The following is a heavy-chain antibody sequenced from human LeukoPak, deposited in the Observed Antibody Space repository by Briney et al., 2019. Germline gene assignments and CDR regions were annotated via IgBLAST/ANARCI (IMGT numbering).Heavy chain of an antibody. CDR1: GFTFSSYA. CDR3: ARKLGINWYFDL. Sequence: PGGSLRLSCAASGFTFSSYAMSWVRQAPGKGLEWVSAISGSGGSTYYADSVKGRFTISRDNSKNTLYLQMNSLRAEDTAVYYCARKLGINWYFDLWGRGTLVTVSS. CDR2: ISGSGGST. D-gene: IGHD7-27*01. J-gene: IGHJ2*01. V-gene: IGHV3-23*01.